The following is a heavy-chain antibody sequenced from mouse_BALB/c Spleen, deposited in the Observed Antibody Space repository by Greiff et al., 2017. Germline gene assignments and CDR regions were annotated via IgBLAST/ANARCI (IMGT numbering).Heavy chain of an antibody. J-gene: IGHJ1*01. CDR1: GYSITSDYA. CDR2: ISYSGST. Sequence: EVKLVESGPGLVKPSQSLSLTCTVTGYSITSDYAWNWIRQFPGNKLEWMGYISYSGSTSYNPSLKSRISITRDTSKNQFFLQLNSVTTEDTATYYCARSGYSFDVWGAGTTVTVST. V-gene: IGHV3-2*02. CDR3: ARSGYSFDV. D-gene: IGHD2-3*01.